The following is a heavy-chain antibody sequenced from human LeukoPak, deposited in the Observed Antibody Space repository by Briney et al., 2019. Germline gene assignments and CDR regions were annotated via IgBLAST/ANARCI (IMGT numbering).Heavy chain of an antibody. D-gene: IGHD2-21*01. V-gene: IGHV3-33*01. Sequence: PGRSLRLSCAASGFSFSSYGMHWVCQAPGKGLEWVPVIWYDGTNKYYADSVKGRFTISRDNPKNTLYLQMNSLRAEDMAVYYCARDQRGFTYSKYYFDYWGQGTLVTVSS. CDR2: IWYDGTNK. CDR1: GFSFSSYG. J-gene: IGHJ4*02. CDR3: ARDQRGFTYSKYYFDY.